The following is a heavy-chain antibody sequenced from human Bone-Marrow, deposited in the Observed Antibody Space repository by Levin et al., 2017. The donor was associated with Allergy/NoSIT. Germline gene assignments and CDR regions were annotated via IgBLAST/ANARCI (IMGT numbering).Heavy chain of an antibody. CDR2: ICHDGSKQ. J-gene: IGHJ2*01. Sequence: GGSLRLSCEGSGFTFSNFGMHWVRQTPGKGLEWVALICHDGSKQYYGDSVKGRLTISRDNSKNTLYLQMSRLRAEDTALYFFARDQLTYLYDKSGSQQQERHCDLWGRGTLVTVSS. D-gene: IGHD3-22*01. V-gene: IGHV3-33*01. CDR3: ARDQLTYLYDKSGSQQQERHCDL. CDR1: GFTFSNFG.